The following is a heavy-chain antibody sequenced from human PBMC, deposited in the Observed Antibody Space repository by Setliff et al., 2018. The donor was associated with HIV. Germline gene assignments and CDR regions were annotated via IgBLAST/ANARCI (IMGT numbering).Heavy chain of an antibody. Sequence: RLSCAASGFSFTSYGMTWVRQSPGKGLEWLAAITIVGGRTDYANSVKGRFTISRDSSKNTMYLQMTSLRAEDTAVYYCARDDAVGGGYLDYWGQGTLVTVSS. CDR1: GFSFTSYG. V-gene: IGHV3-23*01. CDR3: ARDDAVGGGYLDY. CDR2: ITIVGGRT. D-gene: IGHD6-19*01. J-gene: IGHJ4*02.